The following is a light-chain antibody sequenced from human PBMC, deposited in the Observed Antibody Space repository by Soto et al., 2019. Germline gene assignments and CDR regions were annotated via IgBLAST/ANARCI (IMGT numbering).Light chain of an antibody. CDR2: AAS. CDR1: QGISSF. Sequence: DIQLTQSASFLSVSAGDRVTITCRASQGISSFLAWYQQKPGRAPKLLIYAASTLQSGVPSRFSGSGSGTEFTLTITSLQPEDFATYYCQQLNFFPITFGQGTRLEIK. CDR3: QQLNFFPIT. V-gene: IGKV1-9*01. J-gene: IGKJ5*01.